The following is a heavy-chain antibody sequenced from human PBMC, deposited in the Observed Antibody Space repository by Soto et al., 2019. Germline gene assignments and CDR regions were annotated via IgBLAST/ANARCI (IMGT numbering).Heavy chain of an antibody. CDR2: MNWNGGST. CDR1: GFTFDDDG. Sequence: EVQLVESGGSVVRPGGSLRLSCAASGFTFDDDGMSWVRQAPGKGLEWVSGMNWNGGSTRYADSVKRRFTISRDNAKNSLYLKMNSLRAEDTALYYCARSTPYSIWNWANWFDPWGLGTLVTVSS. CDR3: ARSTPYSIWNWANWFDP. V-gene: IGHV3-20*04. D-gene: IGHD1-7*01. J-gene: IGHJ5*02.